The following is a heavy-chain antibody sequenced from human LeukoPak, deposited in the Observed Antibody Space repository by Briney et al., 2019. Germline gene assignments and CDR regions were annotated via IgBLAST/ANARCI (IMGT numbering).Heavy chain of an antibody. J-gene: IGHJ3*02. CDR3: ARVRDSSGYYLTGRHAFDI. V-gene: IGHV4-31*03. CDR2: INHSGST. D-gene: IGHD3-22*01. Sequence: PSQTLSLTCTVSGGSISSGGYYWSWIRQHPGKGLEWIGEINHSGSTNYNPSLKSRVTISVDTSKNQFSLKLSSVTAADTAVYYCARVRDSSGYYLTGRHAFDIWGQGTMVTVSS. CDR1: GGSISSGGYY.